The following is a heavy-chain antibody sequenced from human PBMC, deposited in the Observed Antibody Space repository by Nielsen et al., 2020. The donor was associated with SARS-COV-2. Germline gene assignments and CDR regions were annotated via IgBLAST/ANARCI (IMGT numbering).Heavy chain of an antibody. Sequence: SVKVSCKASGYTFTSYGISWVRQAPGQGLEWMGWISAYNGNTNYAQKLQGRVTMTTDTSTSTAYMELRSLRSDDTAVYYCARDLEYCSSTSCSGYYYYGMDVWGQGTTVTVSS. CDR2: ISAYNGNT. CDR1: GYTFTSYG. CDR3: ARDLEYCSSTSCSGYYYYGMDV. D-gene: IGHD2-2*01. J-gene: IGHJ6*02. V-gene: IGHV1-18*01.